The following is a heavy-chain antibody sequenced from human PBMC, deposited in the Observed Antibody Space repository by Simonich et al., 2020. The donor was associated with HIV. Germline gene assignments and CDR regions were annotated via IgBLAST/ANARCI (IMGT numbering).Heavy chain of an antibody. Sequence: EVQLLESGGGLVQPGGSLRLSCAASGFTFSSYAMSWVRQAPGKGLEWVSAMSGSGGSTYYADSVKGRFTISRDNSKNTLYLQMNSLRAEDTAVYYCAKDRYYNFWSGYYDYWGQGTLVTVSS. CDR1: GFTFSSYA. D-gene: IGHD3-3*01. V-gene: IGHV3-23*01. CDR2: MSGSGGST. CDR3: AKDRYYNFWSGYYDY. J-gene: IGHJ4*02.